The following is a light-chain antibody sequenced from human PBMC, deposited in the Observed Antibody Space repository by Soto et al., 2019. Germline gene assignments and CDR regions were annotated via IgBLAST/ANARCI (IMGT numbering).Light chain of an antibody. V-gene: IGKV3-15*01. CDR1: QNVYSN. Sequence: EIVMTQSPATLSVSPGERATLSCRASQNVYSNLAWYQQKPGQAPRLLIYGASTRATGFPARVSGSGSGTDFTLTISSLQSEDFAVYYCQQYSNWPLTFGGGNKVEIK. J-gene: IGKJ4*01. CDR2: GAS. CDR3: QQYSNWPLT.